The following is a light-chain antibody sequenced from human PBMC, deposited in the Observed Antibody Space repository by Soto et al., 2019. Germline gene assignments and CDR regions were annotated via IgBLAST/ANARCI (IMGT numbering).Light chain of an antibody. J-gene: IGKJ4*01. V-gene: IGKV3-20*01. CDR3: QQYGSSPLT. CDR2: GAS. CDR1: QSVSSNS. Sequence: EIVLTQSPGTLSLSPGERVTLSCRASQSVSSNSLAWYQQKPGQAPRLLIYGASSRATGIPDRFSGSGSGTDFSLTITGLEPEDFAVYYCQQYGSSPLTFARGTKVEIK.